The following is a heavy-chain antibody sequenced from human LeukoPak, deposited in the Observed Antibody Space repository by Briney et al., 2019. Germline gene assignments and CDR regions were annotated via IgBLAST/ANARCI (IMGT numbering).Heavy chain of an antibody. D-gene: IGHD2-15*01. V-gene: IGHV4-39*01. CDR3: ARPLGYCSGGSCSNWFDP. J-gene: IGHJ5*02. CDR1: GGSITSSSYH. Sequence: PSETLSLTCTVSGGSITSSSYHWGWIRQPPGKGLEWIGSTYYSGSTYYNPSLKSQVTISVDTSKNQFSLKLSSVTAADTAVYYCARPLGYCSGGSCSNWFDPWGQGTLVTVSS. CDR2: TYYSGST.